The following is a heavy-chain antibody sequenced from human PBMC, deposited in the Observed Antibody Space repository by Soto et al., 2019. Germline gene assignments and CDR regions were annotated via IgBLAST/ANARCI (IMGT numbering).Heavy chain of an antibody. V-gene: IGHV3-21*01. J-gene: IGHJ6*03. CDR2: ISSSSSYI. CDR1: GFTFSSYS. Sequence: GGSLRLSCAASGFTFSSYSMNWVRQAPGKGLEWVSSISSSSSYIYYADSVKGRFTISRDNAKNSLYLQMNSLRAEDTAVYYCARDSIIAAAGTGLYYYYMDVWGKGTTVTVSS. CDR3: ARDSIIAAAGTGLYYYYMDV. D-gene: IGHD6-13*01.